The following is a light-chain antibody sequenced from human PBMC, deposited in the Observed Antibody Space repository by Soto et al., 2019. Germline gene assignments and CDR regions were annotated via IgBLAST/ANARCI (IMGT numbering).Light chain of an antibody. CDR2: GAS. V-gene: IGKV3-20*01. CDR1: QSVSSSY. CDR3: QQYGSSPRT. Sequence: EHVLTQSPGTLSLSTGERATLSCRASQSVSSSYLAWYQQKPGQAPRLLIYGASSRATGIPDRFSGSGSGTDFTLTISRLEPEDFAVYYCQQYGSSPRTFGQGTKV. J-gene: IGKJ1*01.